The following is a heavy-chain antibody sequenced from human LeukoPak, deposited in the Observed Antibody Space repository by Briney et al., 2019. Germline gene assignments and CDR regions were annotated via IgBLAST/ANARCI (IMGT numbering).Heavy chain of an antibody. CDR1: GFTFGDYA. CDR2: IRSKAYGGTT. J-gene: IGHJ4*02. V-gene: IGHV3-49*03. D-gene: IGHD3-10*01. Sequence: GRSLRLPCTAFGFTFGDYAMSWFRQAPGKGVEWVGFIRSKAYGGTTESAASVKGRFTISRDDSKSLAYLQMNSLKTEDTAVYYCTRVRSYYGSGSYYFRPFDYWGQGTLVTVSS. CDR3: TRVRSYYGSGSYYFRPFDY.